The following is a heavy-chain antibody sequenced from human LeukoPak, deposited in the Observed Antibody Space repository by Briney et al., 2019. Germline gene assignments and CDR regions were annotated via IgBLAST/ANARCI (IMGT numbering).Heavy chain of an antibody. J-gene: IGHJ4*02. D-gene: IGHD6-6*01. CDR1: GYTFTGYY. Sequence: ASVKVSCKASGYTFTGYYMHWVRQAPGQGLEWMGWINPNSGGTNYAQKFQGRVTMTRDTSISTAYMELSSLRSEDTAVYYCASTESSSSPLFNWGQGTLVTVSS. CDR3: ASTESSSSPLFN. V-gene: IGHV1-2*02. CDR2: INPNSGGT.